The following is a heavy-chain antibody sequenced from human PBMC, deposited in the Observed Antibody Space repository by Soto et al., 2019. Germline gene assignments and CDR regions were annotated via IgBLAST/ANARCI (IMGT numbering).Heavy chain of an antibody. V-gene: IGHV4-30-4*01. D-gene: IGHD2-15*01. CDR3: ASGYCSGGSCYGFDY. Sequence: PSETLSLTCTVSGGSISSGDYYWSWIRQPPGKGLEWIGYIYYSGSTYYNPSLKSRVTISVDTSKNQFSLKLSSVTAADTAVYYCASGYCSGGSCYGFDYWGQGTLVTVSS. J-gene: IGHJ4*02. CDR1: GGSISSGDYY. CDR2: IYYSGST.